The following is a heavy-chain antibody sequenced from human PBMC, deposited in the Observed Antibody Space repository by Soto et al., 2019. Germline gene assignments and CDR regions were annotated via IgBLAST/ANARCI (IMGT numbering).Heavy chain of an antibody. CDR2: GNAGNDNT. D-gene: IGHD5-18*01. V-gene: IGHV1-3*01. CDR3: AREVPYGYSRFDY. Sequence: QVHLVQSGAEVRKPGAPVKVSCRIFEYTFTNNVFLWVRKAPGQRLEWIGWGNAGNDNTKWSREFQGRLTLTKDTSATTAYMELSSLTPEDTAIYFCAREVPYGYSRFDYWGQGTLVTVSS. J-gene: IGHJ4*02. CDR1: EYTFTNNV.